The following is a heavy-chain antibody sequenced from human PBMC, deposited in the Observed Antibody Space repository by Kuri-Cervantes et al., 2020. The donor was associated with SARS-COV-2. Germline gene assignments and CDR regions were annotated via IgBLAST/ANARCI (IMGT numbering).Heavy chain of an antibody. Sequence: GESLKISCAASGFTFDTYGMSWVRQAPGKGLEWVAVISYDGSNKYYADSVKGRFTISRDNSKNTLYLQMNCLRAEDTAVYYCATTYPGEWLPLDYWGQGTLVTVSS. J-gene: IGHJ4*02. CDR1: GFTFDTYG. V-gene: IGHV3-30*03. CDR2: ISYDGSNK. CDR3: ATTYPGEWLPLDY. D-gene: IGHD3-10*01.